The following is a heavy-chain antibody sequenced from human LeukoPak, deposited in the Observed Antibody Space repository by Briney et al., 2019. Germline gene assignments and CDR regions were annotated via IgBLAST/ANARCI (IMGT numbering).Heavy chain of an antibody. CDR2: INAGNGHT. J-gene: IGHJ6*02. Sequence: ASVKVSCKASGYTFTSYAMHWVRQAPGQRLEWMGWINAGNGHTKYSQKFQGRVTITRDTSASTAYMELSSLRSEDTAVYYCARDPLYYYDSSGYLFFYGMDVWGQGTTVTVSS. V-gene: IGHV1-3*01. D-gene: IGHD3-22*01. CDR3: ARDPLYYYDSSGYLFFYGMDV. CDR1: GYTFTSYA.